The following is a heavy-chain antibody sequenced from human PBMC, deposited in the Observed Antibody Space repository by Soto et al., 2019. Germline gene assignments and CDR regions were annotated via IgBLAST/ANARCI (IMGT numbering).Heavy chain of an antibody. CDR2: INPSGGST. CDR3: ARAKGSSSSKILYYYCYYMDV. Sequence: GASVKVSCKASGYTFTSYYIHWVRQAPGQGLEWMGIINPSGGSTSYAQKFQGRVTMTRDTSTSTVYMELSSLRSEDTAVYYCARAKGSSSSKILYYYCYYMDVWGKGTTVTVSS. D-gene: IGHD6-6*01. CDR1: GYTFTSYY. J-gene: IGHJ6*03. V-gene: IGHV1-46*03.